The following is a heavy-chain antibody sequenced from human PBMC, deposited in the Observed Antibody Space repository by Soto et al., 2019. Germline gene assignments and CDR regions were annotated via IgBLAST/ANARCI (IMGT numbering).Heavy chain of an antibody. Sequence: EMPLVESGGGLVKPGGSLRLSCAASGVTFSHAWLTWVRRAPGKGLEWLGRIRNGGTTDYAAAVKGRFTISRDDSKNTVSLQMNTLEAEDTAIYYCSWDSSAYFRLQSWGQGTLVTVSS. V-gene: IGHV3-15*01. J-gene: IGHJ5*02. CDR2: IRNGGTT. D-gene: IGHD3-22*01. CDR1: GVTFSHAW. CDR3: SWDSSAYFRLQS.